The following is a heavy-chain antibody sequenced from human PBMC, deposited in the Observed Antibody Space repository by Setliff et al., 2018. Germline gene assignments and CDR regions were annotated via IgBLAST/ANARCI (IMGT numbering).Heavy chain of an antibody. CDR1: GYSISSGYI. V-gene: IGHV4-38-2*02. J-gene: IGHJ4*02. CDR3: ARSFSRREKFLLDY. Sequence: SETLSLTCTVSGYSISSGYIWGWIRQPPGKGLEWIGSIYYSGSTNYNPSLKSRVTISMDTSKNQFSLKVSSVTAADTAVYYCARSFSRREKFLLDYWGQGALVTVSS. CDR2: IYYSGST.